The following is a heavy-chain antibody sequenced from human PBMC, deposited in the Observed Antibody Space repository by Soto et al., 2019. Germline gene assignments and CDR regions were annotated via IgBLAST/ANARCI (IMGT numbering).Heavy chain of an antibody. V-gene: IGHV4-31*03. CDR3: ARGRSSWDYYYGMDV. Sequence: QVQLQESGPGLVKPSQTLSLTCTVSGGSISSGGYYWSWIRQHPGKGLEWIGYIYYSGSTYYNPSLKSRVTISVDTSKNQFSLKLSSVTAADTAVYYCARGRSSWDYYYGMDVWGQGTTVTVSS. D-gene: IGHD6-13*01. CDR1: GGSISSGGYY. J-gene: IGHJ6*02. CDR2: IYYSGST.